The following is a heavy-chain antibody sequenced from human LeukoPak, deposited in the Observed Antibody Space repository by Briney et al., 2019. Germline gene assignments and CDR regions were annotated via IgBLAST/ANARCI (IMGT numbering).Heavy chain of an antibody. D-gene: IGHD6-13*01. V-gene: IGHV4-30-2*01. CDR1: GGSISSGGYS. Sequence: PSETLSLACAVSGGSISSGGYSWGWVRQPPGKGLEWIGYIYHSGSTYYNPSLKSRVTISVDRSKNQFSLKLSSVTVADTAVYYCARGSSSWTFDPWGQGTLVTVSS. CDR2: IYHSGST. CDR3: ARGSSSWTFDP. J-gene: IGHJ5*02.